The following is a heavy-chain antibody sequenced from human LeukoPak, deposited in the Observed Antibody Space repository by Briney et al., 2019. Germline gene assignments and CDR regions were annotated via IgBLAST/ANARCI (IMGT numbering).Heavy chain of an antibody. D-gene: IGHD3-22*01. J-gene: IGHJ4*02. Sequence: GGSLRLSCAASGFTFSSYGMHWVRQAPGKGPEWVSHISGNGGSTSYADSVRGRVTVSRDNSKNMLYLRMNSLRVDDTAVYYCAKVRPFTPIAVVPEYFDYWGQGTLVAVSS. CDR2: ISGNGGST. CDR3: AKVRPFTPIAVVPEYFDY. V-gene: IGHV3-23*01. CDR1: GFTFSSYG.